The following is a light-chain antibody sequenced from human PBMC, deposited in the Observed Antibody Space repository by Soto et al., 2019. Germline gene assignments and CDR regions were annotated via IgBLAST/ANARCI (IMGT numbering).Light chain of an antibody. V-gene: IGLV2-23*01. J-gene: IGLJ2*01. CDR2: EDI. CDR1: SSDVGSYNL. CDR3: CSYAGGTSVV. Sequence: QSAPTQPASASGSPGQSITISCTGTSSDVGSYNLVSWYQQHPGKAPKLMIYEDIERPSGVSNRFSGSKSGNTASLTISGLQTEDETDYYCCSYAGGTSVVFGGGTKLTLL.